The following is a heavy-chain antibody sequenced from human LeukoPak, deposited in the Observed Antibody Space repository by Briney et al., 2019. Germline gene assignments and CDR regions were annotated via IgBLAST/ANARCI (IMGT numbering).Heavy chain of an antibody. V-gene: IGHV3-30*03. CDR2: IAYDGSRK. CDR3: TRYDSSRFDP. Sequence: PGGSLRLSCAASGLTFRGYGMHWARQAPGKGLEWVTGIAYDGSRKHYAASVKGRFTISRDNSRNTMDLQMNSLRVEDTAVYHCTRYDSSRFDPWGQGTLVIVSA. CDR1: GLTFRGYG. D-gene: IGHD3-3*01. J-gene: IGHJ5*02.